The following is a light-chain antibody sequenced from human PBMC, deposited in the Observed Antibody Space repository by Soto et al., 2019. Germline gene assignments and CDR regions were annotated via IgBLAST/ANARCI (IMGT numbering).Light chain of an antibody. J-gene: IGKJ2*01. CDR2: DAS. CDR3: QQLTNFRFT. CDR1: QSVTTS. Sequence: EIVLTQSPATLSLSPGDRATLSCRASQSVTTSLAWYQHQPGQAPRLLIYDASKRAAGVPARFSGSGSGTHFTLTISSLEPGDFATYYCQQLTNFRFTFGQGTKLDIK. V-gene: IGKV3-11*01.